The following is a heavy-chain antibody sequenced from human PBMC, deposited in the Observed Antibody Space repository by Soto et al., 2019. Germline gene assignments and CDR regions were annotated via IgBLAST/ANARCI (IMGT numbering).Heavy chain of an antibody. J-gene: IGHJ4*02. CDR3: ARANSGYDY. CDR1: GGSISSYY. V-gene: IGHV4-59*01. Sequence: SETLSLTCTVSGGSISSYYWSWIRQPPGKGLEWIGYIYYSGSTNYNPSLKSRVTISVDTSKNQFSLKLSSVTAADTAVYYCARANSGYDYWGQGTLVTVSS. CDR2: IYYSGST. D-gene: IGHD5-12*01.